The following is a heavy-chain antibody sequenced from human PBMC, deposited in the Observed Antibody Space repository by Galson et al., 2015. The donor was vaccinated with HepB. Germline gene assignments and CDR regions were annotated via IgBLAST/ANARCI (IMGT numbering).Heavy chain of an antibody. CDR1: GFSFSTHW. V-gene: IGHV3-7*03. CDR2: INQDGSEK. CDR3: ARVWNYVYYFDY. D-gene: IGHD3-16*01. J-gene: IGHJ4*02. Sequence: SLRLSCAASGFSFSTHWVTWVRQAPGKGLEWVANINQDGSEKYYVDSVKGRFTISRDNAKNSLFLQMDTLRAEDTAVYYCARVWNYVYYFDYWGQGTLVTVSS.